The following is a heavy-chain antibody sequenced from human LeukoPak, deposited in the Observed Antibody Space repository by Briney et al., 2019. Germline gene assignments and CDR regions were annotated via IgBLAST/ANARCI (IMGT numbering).Heavy chain of an antibody. CDR1: GFTFSSYW. Sequence: GGSLRLSCAASGFTFSSYWMSWVRQAPGKGLEWVANIKQDGSEKYYVDSVKGRFTISRDSAKNSLYLQMNSLRAEDSAVYYCARTYCSSTTDSSCYYFDYWGQGTLVTVSS. CDR3: ARTYCSSTTDSSCYYFDY. V-gene: IGHV3-7*01. D-gene: IGHD2-2*01. CDR2: IKQDGSEK. J-gene: IGHJ4*02.